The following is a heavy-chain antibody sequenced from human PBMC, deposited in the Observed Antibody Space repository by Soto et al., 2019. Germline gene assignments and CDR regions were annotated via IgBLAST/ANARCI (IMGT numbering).Heavy chain of an antibody. D-gene: IGHD6-13*01. CDR2: INPNSGGT. CDR1: GYTFTGYY. Sequence: ASVRVSCKASGYTFTGYYMHWVRQAPGQGLEWMGWINPNSGGTNYAQKFQGWVTMTRDTSISTAYMELSRLRSDDTAVYYCASRIAEAGYAFDIWGQGTMVTVSS. CDR3: ASRIAEAGYAFDI. J-gene: IGHJ3*02. V-gene: IGHV1-2*04.